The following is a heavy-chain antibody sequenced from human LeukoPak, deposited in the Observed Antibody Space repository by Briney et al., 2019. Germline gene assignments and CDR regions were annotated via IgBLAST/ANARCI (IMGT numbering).Heavy chain of an antibody. Sequence: PSETLSLTCAVYGGSFSGYYWSWIRQPPGKGLEWIGEINHSGSTNYNPSLKSRVTISVDTSKNQFSLKLSSVTAADTAVYYCARDYYDSSGYYYYYYYMDVWGKGTTVTVSS. CDR1: GGSFSGYY. CDR2: INHSGST. V-gene: IGHV4-34*01. J-gene: IGHJ6*03. D-gene: IGHD3-22*01. CDR3: ARDYYDSSGYYYYYYYMDV.